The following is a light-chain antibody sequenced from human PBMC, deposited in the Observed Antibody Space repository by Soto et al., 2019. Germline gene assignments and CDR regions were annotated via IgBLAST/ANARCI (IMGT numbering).Light chain of an antibody. V-gene: IGKV3-20*01. J-gene: IGKJ2*01. CDR1: QSVTSNY. CDR2: GAS. CDR3: QQYVSSPIT. Sequence: EIGFTQSPATHSLSPGEGATLSGRASQSVTSNYLAWYQQKPGQAPRLLIYGASSRATGIPDRFSGSGSGTDFPLTISRLGPEDSAVSYCQQYVSSPITFGQGTKVHIK.